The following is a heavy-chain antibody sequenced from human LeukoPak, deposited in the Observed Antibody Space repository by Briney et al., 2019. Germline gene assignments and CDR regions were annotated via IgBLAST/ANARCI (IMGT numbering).Heavy chain of an antibody. CDR3: ARLNMIVVVIFDY. D-gene: IGHD3-22*01. CDR2: IYHSGST. V-gene: IGHV4-38-2*01. Sequence: PSETLSLTCAVSGYSISSGYYWGWIRQPPGKGLEWIGSIYHSGSTYYNPSLKSRVTISVDTSKNQFSLKLSSVTAADTAVYYCARLNMIVVVIFDYWSQGTLVTVSS. CDR1: GYSISSGYY. J-gene: IGHJ4*02.